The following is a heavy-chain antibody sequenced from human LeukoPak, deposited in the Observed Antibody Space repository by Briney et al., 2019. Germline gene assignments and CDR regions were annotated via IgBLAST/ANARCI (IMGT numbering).Heavy chain of an antibody. D-gene: IGHD3-3*01. V-gene: IGHV3-11*01. CDR2: ISDNGRTK. J-gene: IGHJ4*02. CDR1: GLAFSDYH. Sequence: GGSLRLSCAASGLAFSDYHMSWIRQAPGKGLEWVSHISDNGRTKYYANSVQGRFTVSRDNAKNSLYLQMNSLRADDTAVYYCATVHFGYFTFWGQGTLVPVSS. CDR3: ATVHFGYFTF.